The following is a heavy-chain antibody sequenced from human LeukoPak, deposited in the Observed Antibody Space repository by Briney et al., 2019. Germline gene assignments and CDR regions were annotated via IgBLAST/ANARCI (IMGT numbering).Heavy chain of an antibody. Sequence: SETLSLTCSVSGVTISSYYWSWIRQLPGKGLEWVGYIYYSGSTNYNPSLKSRVTISVDTSKNQFPLKLSSVTAADTAVYYCVRTHGRRGRYLYFQHWGQGTLVTVSS. V-gene: IGHV4-59*08. J-gene: IGHJ1*01. CDR2: IYYSGST. CDR3: VRTHGRRGRYLYFQH. CDR1: GVTISSYY. D-gene: IGHD1-26*01.